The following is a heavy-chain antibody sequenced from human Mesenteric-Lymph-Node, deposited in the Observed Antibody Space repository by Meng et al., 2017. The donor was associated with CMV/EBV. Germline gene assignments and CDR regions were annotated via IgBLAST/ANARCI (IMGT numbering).Heavy chain of an antibody. D-gene: IGHD7-27*01. V-gene: IGHV7-4-1*02. J-gene: IGHJ4*02. CDR1: GYTFSSDG. CDR3: ARDDHSYWGHFDY. CDR2: INANTGNP. Sequence: CKAAGYTFSSDGINWERQDPGQGLEWMGWINANTGNPTDAQGFTGRFVLSLDTSVRTAYLQISSLKAEDTAVYYCARDDHSYWGHFDYWGQGTLVTVSS.